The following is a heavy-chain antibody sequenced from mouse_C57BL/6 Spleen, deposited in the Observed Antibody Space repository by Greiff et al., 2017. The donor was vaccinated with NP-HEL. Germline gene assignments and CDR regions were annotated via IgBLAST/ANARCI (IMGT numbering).Heavy chain of an antibody. V-gene: IGHV1-64*01. D-gene: IGHD1-1*01. Sequence: QVQLQQPGAELVKPGASVKLSCKASGYTFTSYWMHWVKQRPGQGLEWIGMIHPNSGSTNYNEKFKSKATLPVDKSSSTAYMQLSSLTSEDSAFYYCARTPPYSYYVDYWGQGTTLTVSS. CDR3: ARTPPYSYYVDY. J-gene: IGHJ2*01. CDR2: IHPNSGST. CDR1: GYTFTSYW.